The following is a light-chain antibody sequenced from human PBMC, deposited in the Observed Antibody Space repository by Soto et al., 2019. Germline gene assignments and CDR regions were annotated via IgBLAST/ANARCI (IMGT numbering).Light chain of an antibody. CDR2: GAS. V-gene: IGKV3-15*01. J-gene: IGKJ1*01. Sequence: EIVMTQSPATLSVSPGERATLSCRASQSVSSNLAWYQQKPGQAPRLLIYGASTRATGIPARFSGSGSGTEFTLSICSLQSEDFAVYYCQQYNNWPKTFGQGTKVDI. CDR3: QQYNNWPKT. CDR1: QSVSSN.